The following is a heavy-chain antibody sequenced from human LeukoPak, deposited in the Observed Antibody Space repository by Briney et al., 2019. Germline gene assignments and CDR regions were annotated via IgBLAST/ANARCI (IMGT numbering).Heavy chain of an antibody. Sequence: PGGSLRLSCAASGFTFSSYWMHWVRQAPGKGLEWVAVISYDGSNKYYADSVKGRFTISRDNSKNTLYLQMNSLRADDTAVYYCAMSGGNDSAWGQGTLVTVSS. CDR1: GFTFSSYW. J-gene: IGHJ5*02. CDR3: AMSGGNDSA. D-gene: IGHD3-16*01. CDR2: ISYDGSNK. V-gene: IGHV3-30-3*01.